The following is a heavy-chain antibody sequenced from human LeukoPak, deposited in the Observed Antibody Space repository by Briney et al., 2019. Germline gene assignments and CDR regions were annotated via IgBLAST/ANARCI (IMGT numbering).Heavy chain of an antibody. CDR1: GGSISSYY. CDR2: IYTSGST. D-gene: IGHD1-26*01. V-gene: IGHV4-4*09. Sequence: PSETLSLTCTVSGGSISSYYWSWIRQPPGKGLEWIGYIYTSGSTNYNPSLKSRVTISVDASKNQFSLKLSSVTAADTAVYYCARRSLSEWELSWFDPWGQGTLVTVSS. J-gene: IGHJ5*02. CDR3: ARRSLSEWELSWFDP.